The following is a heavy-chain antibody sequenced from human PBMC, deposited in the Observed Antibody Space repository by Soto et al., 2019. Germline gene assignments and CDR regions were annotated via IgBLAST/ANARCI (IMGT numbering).Heavy chain of an antibody. V-gene: IGHV1-69*13. CDR1: GGTFSSYA. Sequence: SVKVSCKASGGTFSSYAISWVRQAPGQGLEWMGGIIPIFGTANYAQKFQGRVTITADESTSTAYMELSRLRSEDTAVYYCARVIPDYGDYVWFDYWGQGTLVTVSS. CDR2: IIPIFGTA. D-gene: IGHD4-17*01. CDR3: ARVIPDYGDYVWFDY. J-gene: IGHJ4*02.